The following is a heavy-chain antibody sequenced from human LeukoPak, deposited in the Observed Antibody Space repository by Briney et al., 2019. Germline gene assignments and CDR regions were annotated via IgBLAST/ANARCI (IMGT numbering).Heavy chain of an antibody. D-gene: IGHD3-22*01. V-gene: IGHV4-61*02. CDR2: IYTSGST. CDR1: GGSISSGSYY. J-gene: IGHJ5*02. CDR3: ARAVITMIVPSGDWFDP. Sequence: SETLSLTCTVSGGSISSGSYYGSWIRQPAGKGLEWIGRIYTSGSTNYNPSLKSRVTISVDTSKNQFSLKLSSVTAADTAVYYCARAVITMIVPSGDWFDPWGQGTLVTVSS.